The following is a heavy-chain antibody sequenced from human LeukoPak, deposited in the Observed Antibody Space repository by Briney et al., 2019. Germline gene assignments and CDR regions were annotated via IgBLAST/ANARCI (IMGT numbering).Heavy chain of an antibody. CDR3: ARVAYYDFWSGSLYYFDY. CDR1: GGSISSSSYY. CDR2: IYYSGST. J-gene: IGHJ4*02. V-gene: IGHV4-39*07. D-gene: IGHD3-3*01. Sequence: SETLSLTCTVSGGSISSSSYYWGWIRQPPGKGLEWIGSIYYSGSTYYNPSLKSRVTISVDTSKNQFSLKLSSVTAADTAVYYCARVAYYDFWSGSLYYFDYWGQGTLVTVSS.